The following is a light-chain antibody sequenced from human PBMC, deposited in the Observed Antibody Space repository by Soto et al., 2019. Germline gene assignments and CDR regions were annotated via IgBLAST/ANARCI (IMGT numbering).Light chain of an antibody. Sequence: DIVMTQSPDSLAVSLGERATINCKSSQNVLYSSNNKNYLAWYQHKPGQPPKLIIYWASTRESGVPDRFSGSGSGTDFTLTISSLQAEDVEVYYCQQYFSATLTFGGGTKVDIK. CDR2: WAS. CDR3: QQYFSATLT. CDR1: QNVLYSSNNKNY. J-gene: IGKJ4*01. V-gene: IGKV4-1*01.